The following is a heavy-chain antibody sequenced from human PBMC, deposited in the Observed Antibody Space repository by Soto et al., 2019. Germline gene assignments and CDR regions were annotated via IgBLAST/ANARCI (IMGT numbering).Heavy chain of an antibody. CDR1: GGTFSSYA. CDR3: ATLFSPSDYYDSSGL. Sequence: SVKVSCKASGGTFSSYAISWVRQAPGQGLEWMGGIIPIFGTANYAQKFQGRVTITADESTSTAYMELSSLRSEDTAVYYCATLFSPSDYYDSSGLWGQGTMVTVSS. V-gene: IGHV1-69*13. D-gene: IGHD3-22*01. J-gene: IGHJ3*01. CDR2: IIPIFGTA.